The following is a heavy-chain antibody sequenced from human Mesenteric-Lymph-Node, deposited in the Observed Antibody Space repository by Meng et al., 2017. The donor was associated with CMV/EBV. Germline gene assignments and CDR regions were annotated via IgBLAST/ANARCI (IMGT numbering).Heavy chain of an antibody. CDR2: IYYSGST. J-gene: IGHJ4*02. V-gene: IGHV4-39*01. CDR3: ARVDKWVIYFDH. Sequence: SETLSLTCSVSGASISSSSYCWGWLRQPPGKGLEWIGNIYYSGSTNSNPSLKSRVSISEDTSKNQFSLKLSSVTAADTAVYYCARVDKWVIYFDHWGQGTLVTVSS. CDR1: GASISSSSYC. D-gene: IGHD5-12*01.